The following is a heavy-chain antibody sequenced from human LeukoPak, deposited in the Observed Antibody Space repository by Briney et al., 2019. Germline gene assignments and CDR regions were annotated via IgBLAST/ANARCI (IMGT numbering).Heavy chain of an antibody. D-gene: IGHD3-22*01. CDR2: ISKDGSDK. CDR3: ARDPDYYDSSGQMGFDY. V-gene: IGHV3-30-3*01. Sequence: GRSLRLSCAASGFTFSDYAMHWVRQAPGKGLEWVAVISKDGSDKYYPGSVRGRFTISRDNSKNTIYLQMDSLRAEDTAVYYCARDPDYYDSSGQMGFDYWGQGTLVTVSS. J-gene: IGHJ4*02. CDR1: GFTFSDYA.